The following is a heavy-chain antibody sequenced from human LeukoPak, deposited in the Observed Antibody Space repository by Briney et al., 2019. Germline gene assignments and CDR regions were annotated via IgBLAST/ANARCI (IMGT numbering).Heavy chain of an antibody. CDR1: GGSISSYY. Sequence: SETLSLTCTVSGGSISSYYWSWIRQPPGEGLEWIGCIYYSGNTNYNPSLKSRVTISVDTSKNQFSLKLSSVTAADTAVYYCARDNYYDSSGYGDAFDIWGQGTMVTVSS. CDR2: IYYSGNT. CDR3: ARDNYYDSSGYGDAFDI. J-gene: IGHJ3*02. V-gene: IGHV4-59*01. D-gene: IGHD3-22*01.